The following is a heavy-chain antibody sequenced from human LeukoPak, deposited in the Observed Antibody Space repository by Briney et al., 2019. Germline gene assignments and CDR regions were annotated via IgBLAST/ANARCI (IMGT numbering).Heavy chain of an antibody. CDR2: IYYSGST. J-gene: IGHJ4*02. Sequence: SETLSLTCAVYGGSFSGYYWSWIRQPPGKGLEWIGYIYYSGSTNYNPSLKSRVTISVDTSKNQFSLKLSSVTAADTAVYYCAREGASRSGYYYAASEFDYWGQGTLVTVSS. CDR3: AREGASRSGYYYAASEFDY. CDR1: GGSFSGYY. V-gene: IGHV4-59*01. D-gene: IGHD3-22*01.